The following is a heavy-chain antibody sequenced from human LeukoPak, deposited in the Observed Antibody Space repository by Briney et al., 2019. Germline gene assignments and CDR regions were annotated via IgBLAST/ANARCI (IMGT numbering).Heavy chain of an antibody. CDR3: ARDDSWVDYDSSGYYFDAFDI. CDR2: IYYSGST. CDR1: AASISSYY. D-gene: IGHD3-22*01. Sequence: SETLSLTCTVSAASISSYYWSCIRQPPGKGLEWIGYIYYSGSTNYNPSLKSRVTISVDTSKNQFSLKLSSVTAADTAVYYCARDDSWVDYDSSGYYFDAFDIWGQGTMVTVSS. V-gene: IGHV4-59*12. J-gene: IGHJ3*02.